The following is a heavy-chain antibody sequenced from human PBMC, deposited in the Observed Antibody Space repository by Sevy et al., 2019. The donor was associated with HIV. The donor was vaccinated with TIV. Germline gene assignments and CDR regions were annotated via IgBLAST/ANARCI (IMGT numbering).Heavy chain of an antibody. V-gene: IGHV4-39*01. Sequence: SETLSLTCTVSGGSISSSGYYWGWIRQPPGKGLAWIGSISYSGSTYYSPSLKSRVTISVDTSKNQFSLNLSSVTAADTAVFYCARHPYGDYTHYFDPWGQGTLVTVSS. D-gene: IGHD4-17*01. J-gene: IGHJ5*02. CDR3: ARHPYGDYTHYFDP. CDR1: GGSISSSGYY. CDR2: ISYSGST.